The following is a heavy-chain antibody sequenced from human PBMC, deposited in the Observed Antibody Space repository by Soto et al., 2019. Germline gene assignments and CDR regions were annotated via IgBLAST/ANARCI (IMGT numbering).Heavy chain of an antibody. Sequence: EVLLLESGGGLVQPGGSLRLSCAASGFTFNTFAMTWVRQAPGKGLEWVSALSGSGSLSYYADSVKGRFTISRRKSKNPMVLPMNNLRVLGTGGYFWGRGRGGALGAWGQGTLVTVSS. V-gene: IGHV3-23*01. J-gene: IGHJ5*02. D-gene: IGHD2-15*01. CDR1: GFTFNTFA. CDR3: GRGRGGALGA. CDR2: LSGSGSLS.